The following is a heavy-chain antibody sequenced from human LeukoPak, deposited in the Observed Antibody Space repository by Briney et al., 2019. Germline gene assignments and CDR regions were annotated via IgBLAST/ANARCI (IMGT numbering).Heavy chain of an antibody. CDR1: GGSISSYY. V-gene: IGHV4-59*01. D-gene: IGHD4-23*01. J-gene: IGHJ3*02. Sequence: SETLSLTCSVSGGSISSYYWSWIRQPPGKGLEWIGYIYYSGSTNYNPSLKSRVTISVDTSKNQFSLKLTSVTAADTAVYYCATLTGGDDAFDIWGQGTMVTVSS. CDR3: ATLTGGDDAFDI. CDR2: IYYSGST.